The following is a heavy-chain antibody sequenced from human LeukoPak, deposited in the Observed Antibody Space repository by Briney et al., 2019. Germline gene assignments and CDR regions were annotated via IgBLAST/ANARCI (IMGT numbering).Heavy chain of an antibody. D-gene: IGHD3-16*01. V-gene: IGHV5-51*01. CDR2: IFPGDSDT. CDR3: ARLSSRWGGYFDY. Sequence: GESLKISCKGSGYDFSNYWIGWVRPMPGKGLEWMGNIFPGDSDTRYSPSFQGQVTISADKSISTAYLQWSSLKASDTAIYYCARLSSRWGGYFDYWGQGTLVTVSS. CDR1: GYDFSNYW. J-gene: IGHJ4*02.